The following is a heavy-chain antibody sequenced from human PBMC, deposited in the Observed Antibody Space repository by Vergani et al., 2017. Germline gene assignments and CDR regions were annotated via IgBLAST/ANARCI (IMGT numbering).Heavy chain of an antibody. CDR1: DSPIMTNPY. Sequence: QVQLQESGPGLVKPSETLTLTCDVSDSPIMTNPYWGWFRQSPGKGLAWSGCIHHPGDTHYNSSLKGPVSISIVSSSKFSLSLTAVTAAETAIYYCARHRDSGGFFPSSYVYGMDVWGHGTTVTVSS. D-gene: IGHD2-21*01. V-gene: IGHV4-38-2*01. CDR2: IHHPGDT. CDR3: ARHRDSGGFFPSSYVYGMDV. J-gene: IGHJ6*02.